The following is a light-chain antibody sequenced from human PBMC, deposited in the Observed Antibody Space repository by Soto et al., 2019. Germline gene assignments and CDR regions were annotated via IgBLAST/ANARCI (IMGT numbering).Light chain of an antibody. J-gene: IGKJ1*01. Sequence: EIVLTQSPATLSLSPGERATLSCRASQSVSSYLAWYQQKPGQAPRLLIYDASNRATGIPARFSGSGSGTDFTLTISSLEPEDFAVYYCQQRSNWWTFGQGTKVDXK. CDR1: QSVSSY. CDR2: DAS. V-gene: IGKV3-11*01. CDR3: QQRSNWWT.